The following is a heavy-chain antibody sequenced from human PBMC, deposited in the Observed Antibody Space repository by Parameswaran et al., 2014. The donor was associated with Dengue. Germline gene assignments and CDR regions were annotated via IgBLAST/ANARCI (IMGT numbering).Heavy chain of an antibody. CDR3: ARGWPSYNWNYYGTDV. J-gene: IGHJ6*02. V-gene: IGHV3-20*03. Sequence: RWIRQPPGKGLEWVSGINWNGGSTGYADSVKGRFTISRDNAKNSLYLQMNSLRAEDTALYYCARGWPSYNWNYYGTDVWGQGTTVTVSS. CDR2: INWNGGST. D-gene: IGHD1-20*01.